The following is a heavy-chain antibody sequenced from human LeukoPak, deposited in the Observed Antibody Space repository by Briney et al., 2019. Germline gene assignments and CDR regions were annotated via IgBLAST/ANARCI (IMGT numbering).Heavy chain of an antibody. V-gene: IGHV1-46*01. D-gene: IGHD3-10*01. CDR2: VNPSGGST. CDR1: GYTFTSYY. CDR3: ARDGGFGCCGMDV. Sequence: ASVNVSRKASGYTFTSYYMHWVRQAPAQGLEWTGIVNPSGGSTSYAQKFQGRVTMTRDTSTSTVYMELSSLRSEETAGYDCARDGGFGCCGMDVWGKGTPVTVSS. J-gene: IGHJ6*04.